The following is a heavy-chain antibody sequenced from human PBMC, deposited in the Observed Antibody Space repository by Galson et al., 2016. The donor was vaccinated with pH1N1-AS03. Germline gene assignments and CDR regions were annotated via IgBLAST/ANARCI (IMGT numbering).Heavy chain of an antibody. D-gene: IGHD1-26*01. CDR3: ARWIGGLGATKYYFDY. J-gene: IGHJ4*02. CDR1: GFTFSSYW. Sequence: SLRLSCAASGFTFSSYWMHWVRQAPGKGLVWVSRINSDGRSTSYADSVEGRFTISRDNAKNTLYLQMNSLRAEDTAVYYCARWIGGLGATKYYFDYWGQGTLVTVSS. V-gene: IGHV3-74*01. CDR2: INSDGRST.